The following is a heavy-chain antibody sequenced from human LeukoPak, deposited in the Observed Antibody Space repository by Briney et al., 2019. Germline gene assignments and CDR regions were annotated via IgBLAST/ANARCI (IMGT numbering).Heavy chain of an antibody. CDR2: LFASGYS. D-gene: IGHD6-19*01. J-gene: IGHJ4*02. CDR3: ARGAYSSGWAYFDH. CDR1: GFTFSSYA. Sequence: PGRSLRLSCAASGFTFSSYAMHWVRQAPGKGLEWVSTLFASGYSTYADSVKGRFTISRDNAKNSLYLHMDSLRAEDTAVYYCARGAYSSGWAYFDHWGQGTLVTVSS. V-gene: IGHV3-21*01.